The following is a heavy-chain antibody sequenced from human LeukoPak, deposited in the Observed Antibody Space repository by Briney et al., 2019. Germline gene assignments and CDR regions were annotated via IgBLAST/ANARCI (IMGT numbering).Heavy chain of an antibody. D-gene: IGHD2-15*01. CDR3: SKDNKERGYCSGGSCYSMALDG. CDR1: GFTFSTFG. J-gene: IGHJ4*02. CDR2: VSFDGRNE. Sequence: GGSLRLSCAASGFTFSTFGMHWVRQAPGKGLEGVAVVSFDGRNEYYADSVKGRFTISRDNSNNTLYLQMNSLRDEDTAVYYCSKDNKERGYCSGGSCYSMALDGWGQGSLVTVSS. V-gene: IGHV3-30*18.